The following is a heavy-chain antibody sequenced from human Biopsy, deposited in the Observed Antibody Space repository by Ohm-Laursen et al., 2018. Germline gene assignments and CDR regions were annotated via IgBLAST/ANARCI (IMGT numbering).Heavy chain of an antibody. CDR2: ISASGNHI. J-gene: IGHJ4*02. Sequence: GSLRLSCSASGFTFSGFSMNWVRQAPGKGLEWVSSISASGNHIYYTDSAKGRFTVSRDNGKNSVYLQMNSLRVEDTAVYYCARDGEAKYCKHGVCPSDFWGQGTLVTVSS. CDR3: ARDGEAKYCKHGVCPSDF. D-gene: IGHD2-8*01. V-gene: IGHV3-21*01. CDR1: GFTFSGFS.